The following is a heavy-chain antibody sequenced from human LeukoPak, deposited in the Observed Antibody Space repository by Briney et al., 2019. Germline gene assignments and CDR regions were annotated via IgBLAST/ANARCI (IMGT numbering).Heavy chain of an antibody. CDR2: ITRSSANI. CDR3: ARNFDS. CDR1: GFTFSSSD. J-gene: IGHJ4*02. V-gene: IGHV3-21*01. Sequence: GGSLRLSCVASGFTFSSSDMNWIRQAPGKGLEWLSTITRSSANIYYADSVKGRFTISRDNAKDSVYLQMKSLRVEDTGFYYCARNFDSWGQGTLVTVSS.